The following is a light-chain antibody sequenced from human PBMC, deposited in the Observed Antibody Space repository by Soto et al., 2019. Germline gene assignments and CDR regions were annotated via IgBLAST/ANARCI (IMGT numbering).Light chain of an antibody. J-gene: IGKJ1*01. V-gene: IGKV3-20*01. CDR3: QQYGSSTTT. Sequence: ENVLTQSPGTLSLSPGEGATLSCRASQSVTKNFLAWYQQTPGQATRLLSYGASSRPGGIPDRVSGSGSGTDFTLTISRLEAEDFAVYYCQQYGSSTTTFGQGTKVDIK. CDR2: GAS. CDR1: QSVTKNF.